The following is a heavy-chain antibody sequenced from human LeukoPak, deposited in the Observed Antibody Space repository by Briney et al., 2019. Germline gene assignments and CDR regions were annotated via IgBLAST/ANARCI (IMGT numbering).Heavy chain of an antibody. CDR3: AKDLSSLGDLSFDY. V-gene: IGHV3-48*04. CDR2: ISSSSSTI. D-gene: IGHD3-16*02. J-gene: IGHJ4*02. CDR1: GFTFSSYS. Sequence: GGSLRLSCAASGFTFSSYSMNWVRQAPGKGLEWVSYISSSSSTIYYADSVKGRFTISRDNAKNSLYLQMNSLRVEDTAVYYCAKDLSSLGDLSFDYWGQGTLVTVSS.